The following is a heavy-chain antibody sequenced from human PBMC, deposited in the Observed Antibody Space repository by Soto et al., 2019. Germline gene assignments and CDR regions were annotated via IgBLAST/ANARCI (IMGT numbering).Heavy chain of an antibody. Sequence: QVQLVQSGAEVKKPGSSVKVSCKASGGTFSSYAISWVRQAPGQGLEWMGGIIPIFGTANYAQKFQGRVTITADESTSTAYMELSSLRSEDTAVYYCARHRYYYDSSGWAVNYYYYGMDVXGQGTXXTVSS. CDR3: ARHRYYYDSSGWAVNYYYYGMDV. J-gene: IGHJ6*02. CDR2: IIPIFGTA. V-gene: IGHV1-69*01. CDR1: GGTFSSYA. D-gene: IGHD3-22*01.